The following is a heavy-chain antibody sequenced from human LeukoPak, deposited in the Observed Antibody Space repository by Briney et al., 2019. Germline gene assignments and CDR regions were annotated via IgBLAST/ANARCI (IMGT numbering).Heavy chain of an antibody. CDR3: ARDRNSGSVPLVYFDY. J-gene: IGHJ4*02. D-gene: IGHD6-19*01. CDR1: GDSVSSNSAA. V-gene: IGHV6-1*01. CDR2: TYYRSKWYN. Sequence: SQTLSLTCAISGDSVSSNSAAWNWIRQSPSRGLEWLGRTYYRSKWYNDYAVSVKSRITINPDTSKNQSSLQLNSVTPEDTAVYYCARDRNSGSVPLVYFDYWGQGTLVTVSS.